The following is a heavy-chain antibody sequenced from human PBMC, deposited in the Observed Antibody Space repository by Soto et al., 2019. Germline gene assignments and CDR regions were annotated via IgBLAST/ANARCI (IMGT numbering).Heavy chain of an antibody. J-gene: IGHJ6*02. CDR2: IYPGDSDT. Sequence: GESLKISCKGSGYSFTSYWIGWVRQMPGKGLEWMGIIYPGDSDTRYSPSFQGQVTISADKSISTAYLQWSSLKASDTAMYYCARSGIEAAGTSEIYYYGMDVWGQGTTVTVS. D-gene: IGHD6-13*01. CDR1: GYSFTSYW. CDR3: ARSGIEAAGTSEIYYYGMDV. V-gene: IGHV5-51*01.